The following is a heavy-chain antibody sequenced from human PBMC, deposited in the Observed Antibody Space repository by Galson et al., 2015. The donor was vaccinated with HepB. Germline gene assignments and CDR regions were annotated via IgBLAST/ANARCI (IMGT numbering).Heavy chain of an antibody. CDR3: ARYDFWTGSYQDY. D-gene: IGHD3-3*01. CDR2: IKQDGSEK. Sequence: SLRLSCAASGFTFSTYWMSWVRQAPGKGLEWVATIKQDGSEKYFVDSVKGRFTISRDNAKNSLYLHMSSLRAEDTGVYYCARYDFWTGSYQDYWGQGTLVTISS. CDR1: GFTFSTYW. J-gene: IGHJ4*02. V-gene: IGHV3-7*01.